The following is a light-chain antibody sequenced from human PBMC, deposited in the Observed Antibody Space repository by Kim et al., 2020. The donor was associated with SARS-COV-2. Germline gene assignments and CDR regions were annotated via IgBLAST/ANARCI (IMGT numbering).Light chain of an antibody. Sequence: SYELTQPPSVSVSPGQTASITCSGERLGNKYACWYQQRPGQSPLLVIYQDFKRPPGIPERFAGSNSGNTATLTISETQALDEADYYCQAWDSTTVVFGGG. CDR3: QAWDSTTVV. CDR1: RLGNKY. V-gene: IGLV3-1*01. CDR2: QDF. J-gene: IGLJ2*01.